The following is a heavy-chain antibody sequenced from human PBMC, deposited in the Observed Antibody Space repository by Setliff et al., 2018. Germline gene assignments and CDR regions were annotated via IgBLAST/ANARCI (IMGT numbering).Heavy chain of an antibody. CDR1: GDTFSTYA. J-gene: IGHJ4*02. CDR2: IGAYTGNT. Sequence: ASVKVSCKASGDTFSTYALSWVRQAPGQGLEWMGWIGAYTGNTNYAQKFQGRVTITWVTSISTAYMELSSLRSEDTAVYYCVRVTSGRLDFDYWGQGTPVTVS. D-gene: IGHD6-19*01. V-gene: IGHV1-18*01. CDR3: VRVTSGRLDFDY.